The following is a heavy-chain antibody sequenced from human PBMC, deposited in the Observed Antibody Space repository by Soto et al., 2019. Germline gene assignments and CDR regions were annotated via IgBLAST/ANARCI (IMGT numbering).Heavy chain of an antibody. CDR1: GFTFSSYW. D-gene: IGHD2-2*01. CDR3: VRTTNDYCSTTSCHRHFDF. CDR2: IGNDGSST. Sequence: GGSLRLSCAASGFTFSSYWMHWVRQAPGQGLVWVSRIGNDGSSTGYADSVKGRFTISRDSAKNTLYLQMNSLRAEDTAVYYCVRTTNDYCSTTSCHRHFDFWGQGTLVTVSS. J-gene: IGHJ4*02. V-gene: IGHV3-74*01.